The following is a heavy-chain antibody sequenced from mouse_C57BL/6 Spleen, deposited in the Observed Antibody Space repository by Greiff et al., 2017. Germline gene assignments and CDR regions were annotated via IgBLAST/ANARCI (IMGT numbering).Heavy chain of an antibody. CDR2: INPSSGYT. J-gene: IGHJ4*01. CDR3: ARWGGDDGYYRAMDY. V-gene: IGHV1-7*01. Sequence: VQLMESGAELAKPGASVKLSCKASGYTFTSYWMHWVKQRPGQGLEWIGYINPSSGYTKYNQKFKDKATLTADKSSSTAYMQLSSLTSEDSAVYDCARWGGDDGYYRAMDYWGQGTSVTVSS. CDR1: GYTFTSYW. D-gene: IGHD2-3*01.